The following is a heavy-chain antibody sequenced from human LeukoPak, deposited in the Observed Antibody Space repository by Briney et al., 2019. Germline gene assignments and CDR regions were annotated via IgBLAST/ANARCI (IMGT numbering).Heavy chain of an antibody. CDR1: GGSITSGGYS. Sequence: SETLSLTCAVSGGSITSGGYSWNWIRQPPGKGLEWIGYIYHSGSTYYSPSLKSRVTISVDRSKNQFSLKVTSVTAADTAVYYCARTTHGSRKGNWFDPWGQGTLVTVSS. CDR2: IYHSGST. CDR3: ARTTHGSRKGNWFDP. J-gene: IGHJ5*02. V-gene: IGHV4-30-2*01. D-gene: IGHD2-2*01.